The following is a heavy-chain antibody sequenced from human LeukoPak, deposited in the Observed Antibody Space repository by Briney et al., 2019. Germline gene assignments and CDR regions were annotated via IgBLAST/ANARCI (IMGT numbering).Heavy chain of an antibody. J-gene: IGHJ4*02. CDR3: ARSRYSSSWWE. D-gene: IGHD6-13*01. CDR2: IYHSGST. Sequence: KPSETLSLTCTVSGGSISSGGYYWSWIRQPPGKGLEWIGYIYHSGSTYYNPSLKSRVTISVDRSKDQFSLKLSSVTAADTAVYYCARSRYSSSWWEWGQGTLVTVSS. V-gene: IGHV4-30-2*01. CDR1: GGSISSGGYY.